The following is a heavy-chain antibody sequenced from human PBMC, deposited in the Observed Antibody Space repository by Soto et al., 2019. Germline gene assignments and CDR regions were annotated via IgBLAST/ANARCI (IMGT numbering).Heavy chain of an antibody. J-gene: IGHJ4*02. Sequence: PGGSLRLSCAASGFTFSSYAMHWVRQAPGKGLEWVAVISYDGSNKYYADSVKGRFTISRDNSKNTLYLQMNSLRADDTAVYYCAIQRSGVVYWGQGTLVTVSS. CDR1: GFTFSSYA. V-gene: IGHV3-30-3*01. D-gene: IGHD2-15*01. CDR3: AIQRSGVVY. CDR2: ISYDGSNK.